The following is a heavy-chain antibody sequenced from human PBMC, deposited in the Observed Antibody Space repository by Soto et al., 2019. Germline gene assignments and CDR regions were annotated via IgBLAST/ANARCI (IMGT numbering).Heavy chain of an antibody. V-gene: IGHV3-23*01. CDR3: AKIRYYDSSGYHPAEYFLH. J-gene: IGHJ1*01. CDR1: GFTFSSYA. CDR2: ISGSGGST. Sequence: EVQLLESGGGLVQPGGSLRLSCAASGFTFSSYAMSWVRQAPGKGLEWVSAISGSGGSTYYADSVKGRFTISRDNSKNTLYLQMNSLRAEDTAVYYCAKIRYYDSSGYHPAEYFLHWGQGTLVTVSS. D-gene: IGHD3-22*01.